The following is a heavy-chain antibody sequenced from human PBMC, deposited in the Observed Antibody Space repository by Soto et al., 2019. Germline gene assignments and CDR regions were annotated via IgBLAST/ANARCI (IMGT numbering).Heavy chain of an antibody. CDR1: GFTVSRNY. CDR3: ARDFVVGGPTINYYYGMDV. V-gene: IGHV3-66*01. J-gene: IGHJ6*02. Sequence: PGGSLRLSCAASGFTVSRNYMSWVRQAPGKGLEGISIIYSAGNTYYADSVKGRFTISRDNSKNTLYLQMNSLGAEDTAVYYCARDFVVGGPTINYYYGMDVWGQGT. D-gene: IGHD1-26*01. CDR2: IYSAGNT.